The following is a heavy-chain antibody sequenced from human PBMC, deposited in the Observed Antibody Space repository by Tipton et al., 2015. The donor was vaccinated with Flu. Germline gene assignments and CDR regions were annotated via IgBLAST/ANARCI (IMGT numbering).Heavy chain of an antibody. Sequence: RSLRLSCAASGFTFSSYGFHWVRQAPGRGLEWLALMPYDGTDKIYADSVKGRLTISRDNPKNTVYLQMNNLRAEDTAVYYCAREPGKYGYAFDIWGQGTMVTVSS. J-gene: IGHJ3*02. CDR1: GFTFSSYG. CDR2: MPYDGTDK. V-gene: IGHV3-33*01. D-gene: IGHD4-17*01. CDR3: AREPGKYGYAFDI.